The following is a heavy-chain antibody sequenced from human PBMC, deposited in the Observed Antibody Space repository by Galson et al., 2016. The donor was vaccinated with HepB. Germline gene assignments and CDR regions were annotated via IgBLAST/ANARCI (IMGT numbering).Heavy chain of an antibody. CDR2: ISYDGDYK. CDR3: ARAWGAMGSRYPDY. V-gene: IGHV3-30*04. J-gene: IGHJ4*02. Sequence: SLRLSCAASGFTFSNYVMFWVRQAPDKGLEWVAIISYDGDYKYYADSVKGRFTISRDNSKNTLYLQMDSLRSEDTAVFYCARAWGAMGSRYPDYWGQGTLVAVSS. CDR1: GFTFSNYV. D-gene: IGHD3-16*01.